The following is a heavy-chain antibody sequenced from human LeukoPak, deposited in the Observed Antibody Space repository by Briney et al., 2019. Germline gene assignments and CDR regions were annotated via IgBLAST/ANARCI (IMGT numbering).Heavy chain of an antibody. CDR1: GYTFTGYY. Sequence: ASVKVSCKASGYTFTGYYMHWVRQAPGQGLEWMGWINPNSGGTNYAQKFQGRVTVTRDTSISTAYMELSRLRSDDTAVYYCARQFYDFWSGYYTRGFDYWGQGTLVTVSS. V-gene: IGHV1-2*02. J-gene: IGHJ4*02. CDR2: INPNSGGT. D-gene: IGHD3-3*01. CDR3: ARQFYDFWSGYYTRGFDY.